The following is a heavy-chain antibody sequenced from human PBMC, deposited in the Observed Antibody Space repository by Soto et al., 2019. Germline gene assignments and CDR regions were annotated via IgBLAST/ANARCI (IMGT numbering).Heavy chain of an antibody. D-gene: IGHD3-9*01. V-gene: IGHV4-39*02. Sequence: SETLSLTCTASGDSITKNGNYWGWIRQPPGQALEWLRGSVCRGSTLYNPSLRILITMSIDTSKKFFSLKLTSVRAYDTALYYCTSLLTPYDTPGPSWFGLWGQGTLVTVSS. CDR3: TSLLTPYDTPGPSWFGL. CDR2: SVCRGST. J-gene: IGHJ5*02. CDR1: GDSITKNGNY.